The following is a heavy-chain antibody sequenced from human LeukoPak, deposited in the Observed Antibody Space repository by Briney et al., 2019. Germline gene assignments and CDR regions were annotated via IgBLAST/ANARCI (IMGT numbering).Heavy chain of an antibody. Sequence: PGGSLRLSCAASGFTFSSYAMGWVRQAPGKGLEWVSAISGSGGSTYYADSVKGRFTISRDNSKNTLYLQMNSLRAEDTAVYYCAKGDMVRGITVYYCMDVWGKGTTVTVSS. J-gene: IGHJ6*03. D-gene: IGHD3-10*01. CDR3: AKGDMVRGITVYYCMDV. CDR2: ISGSGGST. CDR1: GFTFSSYA. V-gene: IGHV3-23*01.